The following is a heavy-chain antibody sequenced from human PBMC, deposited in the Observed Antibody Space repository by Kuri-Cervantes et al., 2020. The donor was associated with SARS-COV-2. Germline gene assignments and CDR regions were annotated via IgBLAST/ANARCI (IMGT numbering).Heavy chain of an antibody. J-gene: IGHJ4*02. CDR3: ARVRDEYSSSSPLDY. V-gene: IGHV3-21*01. Sequence: GGSLRLSCAASGFTFSSYSMNWVRQAPGKGLEWVSSISSSSSYIYYADSVKGRFTISRDNSKNTLYLQMNSLRAEDTAVYYCARVRDEYSSSSPLDYWGQGTLVTVSS. CDR2: ISSSSSYI. D-gene: IGHD6-6*01. CDR1: GFTFSSYS.